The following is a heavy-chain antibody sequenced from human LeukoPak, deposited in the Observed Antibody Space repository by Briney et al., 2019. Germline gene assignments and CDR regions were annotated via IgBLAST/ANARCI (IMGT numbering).Heavy chain of an antibody. CDR1: GYTFTSYG. Sequence: APVKPSDTPSGYTFTSYGISRVRQSPGQGLEWMGWISAYNGNTNYAQKLQGRVTMTTDTSTSTAYMELRSLRSDDTAVYYCARGGDGYNFGIFDYWGQGNLCSVSS. V-gene: IGHV1-18*01. CDR2: ISAYNGNT. D-gene: IGHD5-24*01. J-gene: IGHJ4*02. CDR3: ARGGDGYNFGIFDY.